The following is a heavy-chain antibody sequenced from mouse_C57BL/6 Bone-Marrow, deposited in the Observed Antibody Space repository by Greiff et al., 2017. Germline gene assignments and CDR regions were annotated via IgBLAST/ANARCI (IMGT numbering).Heavy chain of an antibody. CDR3: ARTGSSPWFAY. CDR1: GFNIKDYY. Sequence: EVQLQQSGAELVKPGASVKLSCTASGFNIKDYYMPWVKPRTEQGLEWIGRIDPEDGVTKFAPKFQGKATITADTSSNTAYLQLSGLTSEDTAVYYCARTGSSPWFAYWGQGTLVTVSA. D-gene: IGHD1-1*01. CDR2: IDPEDGVT. V-gene: IGHV14-2*01. J-gene: IGHJ3*01.